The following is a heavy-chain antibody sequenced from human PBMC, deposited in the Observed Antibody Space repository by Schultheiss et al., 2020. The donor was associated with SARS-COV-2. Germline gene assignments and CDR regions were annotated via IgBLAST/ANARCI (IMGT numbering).Heavy chain of an antibody. CDR2: VYYSGRT. J-gene: IGHJ5*02. D-gene: IGHD6-25*01. V-gene: IGHV4-59*08. CDR3: ARVGSAGSPAS. CDR1: GGSISSYY. Sequence: SETLSLTCTVSGGSISSYYWSWIRQSPGKGLEWIGFVYYSGRTNYNPSLKSRVTMSVDTSKKELSLILRSVTAADTAVYYCARVGSAGSPASWGQGTLVTVSS.